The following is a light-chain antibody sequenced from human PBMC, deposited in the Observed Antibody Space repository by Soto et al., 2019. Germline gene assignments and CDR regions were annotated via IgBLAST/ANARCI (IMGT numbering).Light chain of an antibody. Sequence: DIQMTQSPSSLSASVGDRVTISCRTSQTIDNYLNWYQQKPGKAPQLLISAASTLQSGVSSRFSGSGSGTEFTLTISSLQPEDYATYYCHQTYNTLYTCGQGTKVEIK. CDR1: QTIDNY. J-gene: IGKJ2*01. CDR2: AAS. CDR3: HQTYNTLYT. V-gene: IGKV1-39*01.